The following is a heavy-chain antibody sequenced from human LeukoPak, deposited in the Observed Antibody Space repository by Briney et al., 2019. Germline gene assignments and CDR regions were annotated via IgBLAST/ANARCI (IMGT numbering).Heavy chain of an antibody. CDR3: ARDVGRQQLVDY. J-gene: IGHJ4*02. CDR1: GFTFGDYA. Sequence: GGSLRLSCTASGFTFGDYAMTWVRQAPGKGLEWVGFIASETYGGTAEYAASVKGRFTISRDDSKSIAYLQMNSLKTEDTAVYYCARDVGRQQLVDYWGQGTLVTVSS. V-gene: IGHV3-49*04. CDR2: IASETYGGTA. D-gene: IGHD6-13*01.